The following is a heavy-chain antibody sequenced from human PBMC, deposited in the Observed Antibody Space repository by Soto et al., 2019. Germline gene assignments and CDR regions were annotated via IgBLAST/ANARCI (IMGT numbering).Heavy chain of an antibody. Sequence: SETLSLTCTVSGGSISSYYWSWIRQPPGKGLEWIGYIYYSGSTNYNPSLKSRVTISVDTSKNQFSLKLSSVTAADTAVYYCARDRENYYGSGSWDDAFDIWGQGTMVTVSS. CDR3: ARDRENYYGSGSWDDAFDI. V-gene: IGHV4-59*01. CDR1: GGSISSYY. D-gene: IGHD3-10*01. CDR2: IYYSGST. J-gene: IGHJ3*02.